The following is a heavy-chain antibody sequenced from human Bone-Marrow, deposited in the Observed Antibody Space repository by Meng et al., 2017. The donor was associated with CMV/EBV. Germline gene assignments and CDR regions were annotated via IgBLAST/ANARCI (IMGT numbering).Heavy chain of an antibody. CDR1: GFTFSDYY. CDR2: ISSTTSYI. J-gene: IGHJ3*02. Sequence: GGSLRLSCAASGFTFSDYYMSWIRQAPGKGLEWVASISSTTSYIFYADSVKGRFTISRDNAKNSLYLQMNSLRVDDTAVYYCVKGGLSTLPRACEIWGQGTLVNVSS. CDR3: VKGGLSTLPRACEI. D-gene: IGHD2/OR15-2a*01. V-gene: IGHV3-11*05.